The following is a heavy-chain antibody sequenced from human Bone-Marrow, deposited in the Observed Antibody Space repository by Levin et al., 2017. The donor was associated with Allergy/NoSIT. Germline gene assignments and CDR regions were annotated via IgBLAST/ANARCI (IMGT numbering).Heavy chain of an antibody. CDR1: GGTLSSYS. V-gene: IGHV1-69*13. D-gene: IGHD3-3*01. CDR2: IVPMFGTA. Sequence: VASVKVSCKASGGTLSSYSISWVRQAPGQGLEWMGGIVPMFGTANYAEKFQDRVTFTADGSASTVYMELSSLRSEDTAVYYCARETIFGVVLMSGMGFSMDVWGQGTTVTISS. J-gene: IGHJ6*02. CDR3: ARETIFGVVLMSGMGFSMDV.